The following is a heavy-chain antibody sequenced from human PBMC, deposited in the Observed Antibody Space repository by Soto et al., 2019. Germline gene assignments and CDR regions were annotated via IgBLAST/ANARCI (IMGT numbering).Heavy chain of an antibody. D-gene: IGHD3-22*01. Sequence: QVPLVESGGGVVQPGRSLRLSCVASGFSFRSYGMHWVRQAPGKGLEWVAVIWFDGSQKHYVDSVQGRFTVSRDNSKDTMCLEMISLRVEDTAVYYCGRFYDNTAWPAFWGQGTLVTVSS. V-gene: IGHV3-33*08. CDR3: GRFYDNTAWPAF. CDR2: IWFDGSQK. CDR1: GFSFRSYG. J-gene: IGHJ4*02.